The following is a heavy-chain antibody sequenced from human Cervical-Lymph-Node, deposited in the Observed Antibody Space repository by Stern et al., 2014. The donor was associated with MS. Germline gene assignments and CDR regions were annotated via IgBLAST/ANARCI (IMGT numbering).Heavy chain of an antibody. CDR3: ARHQGGVADN. J-gene: IGHJ4*02. CDR2: ISPKFGVA. Sequence: VQLEESGAEVKQPESSVKVSCKASGGSFSSFDISWVRQAPGQGLEWLAEISPKFGVAYYAQYFQGRFTVTADESTNTDYMELSSLRSEDTAVYYCARHQGGVADNWGQGTLVTVSS. D-gene: IGHD6-13*01. CDR1: GGSFSSFD. V-gene: IGHV1-69*01.